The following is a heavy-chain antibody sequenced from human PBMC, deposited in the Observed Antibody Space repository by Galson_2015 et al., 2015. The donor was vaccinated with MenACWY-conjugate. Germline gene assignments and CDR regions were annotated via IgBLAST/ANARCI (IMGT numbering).Heavy chain of an antibody. Sequence: SLRLCCAACGVTFNQSWKHWVRQAGGKGLVWLSRNSPDGSVTNYADSVKGRFPLSRDNAKNTLYLQMNSLRGDDTAVYYCTRGNDGYGRFDPWGQGTLVTVSS. CDR3: TRGNDGYGRFDP. D-gene: IGHD5-24*01. V-gene: IGHV3-74*01. CDR1: GVTFNQSW. CDR2: NSPDGSVT. J-gene: IGHJ5*02.